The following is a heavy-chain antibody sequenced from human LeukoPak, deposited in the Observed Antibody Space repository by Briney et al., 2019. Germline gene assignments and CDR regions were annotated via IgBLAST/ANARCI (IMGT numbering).Heavy chain of an antibody. V-gene: IGHV4-59*11. D-gene: IGHD4-17*01. CDR3: ARHYGEEYFQH. Sequence: SETLSLTCTVSGGSISSHYWSWIRQPPGKGLEWIGYIYYSGSTNYNPSLKSRVTISVDTSKNQFSLKLSSVTAADTAVYYCARHYGEEYFQHWGQGTLVTVSS. CDR2: IYYSGST. CDR1: GGSISSHY. J-gene: IGHJ1*01.